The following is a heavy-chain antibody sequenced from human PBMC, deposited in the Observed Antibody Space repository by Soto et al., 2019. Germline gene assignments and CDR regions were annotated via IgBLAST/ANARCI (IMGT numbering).Heavy chain of an antibody. D-gene: IGHD6-13*01. V-gene: IGHV3-11*06. CDR3: ARDRTAAGSKRCFDP. CDR1: GFNFSDYY. Sequence: GGSQRLPCAASGFNFSDYYISWIRQAPGKGLEWVSYISSSSSYTNYADSVKGRFTISRDNAKNSLYLQMNSLRAEDTAVYYCARDRTAAGSKRCFDPWGQGTLVTVSS. J-gene: IGHJ5*02. CDR2: ISSSSSYT.